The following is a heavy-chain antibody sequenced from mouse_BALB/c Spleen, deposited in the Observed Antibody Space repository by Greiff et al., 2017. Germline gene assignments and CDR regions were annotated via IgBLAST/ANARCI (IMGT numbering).Heavy chain of an antibody. CDR3: ARGLPYYFDY. CDR2: ISSGGST. J-gene: IGHJ2*01. Sequence: EVNVVESGGGLVKPGGSLKLSCAASGFTFSSYAMSWVHQTPEKRLEWVASISSGGSTYYPDSVKGRFTISRDNARNILYLQMSSLRSEDTAMYYCARGLPYYFDYWGQGTTLTVSS. CDR1: GFTFSSYA. V-gene: IGHV5-6-5*01.